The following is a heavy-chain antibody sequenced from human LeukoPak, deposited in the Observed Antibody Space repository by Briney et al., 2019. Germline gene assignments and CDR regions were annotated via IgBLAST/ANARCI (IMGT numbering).Heavy chain of an antibody. CDR1: GGSISSGDYY. V-gene: IGHV4-30-4*08. CDR3: ARDFWGSSTTRGINAFDI. CDR2: IYYSGST. Sequence: SQTLSLTCTVSGGSISSGDYYWSWIRQPPGKGLEWIGYIYYSGSTYYNPSLKSRVTISVDTSKNQFSLKLSSVTAADTAVYYCARDFWGSSTTRGINAFDIWGPGTMVTVSS. D-gene: IGHD7-27*01. J-gene: IGHJ3*02.